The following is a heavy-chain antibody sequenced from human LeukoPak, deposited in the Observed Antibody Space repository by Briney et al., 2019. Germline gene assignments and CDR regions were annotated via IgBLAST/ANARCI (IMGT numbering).Heavy chain of an antibody. Sequence: SETLSLTCTVSGGSISSSSYYRGWIRQPPGKGLEWIGSIYYSGSTYYNPSLKSRVTISVDTSKNQFSLKLSSVTAADTAVYYCSSWYDAFDIWGQGTMVTVSS. V-gene: IGHV4-39*01. CDR1: GGSISSSSYY. J-gene: IGHJ3*02. D-gene: IGHD6-13*01. CDR3: SSWYDAFDI. CDR2: IYYSGST.